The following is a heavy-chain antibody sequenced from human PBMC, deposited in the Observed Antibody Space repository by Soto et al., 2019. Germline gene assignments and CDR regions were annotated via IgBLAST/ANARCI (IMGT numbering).Heavy chain of an antibody. D-gene: IGHD2-8*01. CDR3: ARGNGEDGFDI. Sequence: EVQLVQSGADVKKPGESLKISCKGTGYNFNSYWIAWVRQMTGKGLEWMGIIFPSDSDTRYSPSFQGQVTISVDKSTNTAFLQWSSLKASDTAMYYCARGNGEDGFDIWGQGTMVIVSS. CDR1: GYNFNSYW. V-gene: IGHV5-51*01. CDR2: IFPSDSDT. J-gene: IGHJ3*02.